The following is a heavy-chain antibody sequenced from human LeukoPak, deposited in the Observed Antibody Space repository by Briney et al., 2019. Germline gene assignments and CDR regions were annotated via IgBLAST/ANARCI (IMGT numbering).Heavy chain of an antibody. CDR1: GFTFSSYW. CDR2: INSDGSGT. Sequence: GGSLRLSCAAAGFTFSSYWMHWVRQAPGKGLVWVSRINSDGSGTSYADYVKGRFTISRDNAKNPLYLQMDSLRAEDTAVYYCAGRSGSYYSLNYWGQGTLVTVSS. J-gene: IGHJ4*02. D-gene: IGHD3-10*01. V-gene: IGHV3-74*01. CDR3: AGRSGSYYSLNY.